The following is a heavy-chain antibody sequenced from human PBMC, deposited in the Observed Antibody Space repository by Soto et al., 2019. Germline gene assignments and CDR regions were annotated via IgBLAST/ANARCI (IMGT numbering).Heavy chain of an antibody. Sequence: SETLSLTCTVSGGSISSYYWSWIRQPPGKGLEWIGYIYYSGSTNYNPSLKSRVTISVDTSKNQFSLKLSSVTAADTAVYYCARRPAVAGMVVDWGQGTLVTVSS. CDR3: ARRPAVAGMVVD. CDR1: GGSISSYY. V-gene: IGHV4-59*01. CDR2: IYYSGST. J-gene: IGHJ4*02. D-gene: IGHD6-19*01.